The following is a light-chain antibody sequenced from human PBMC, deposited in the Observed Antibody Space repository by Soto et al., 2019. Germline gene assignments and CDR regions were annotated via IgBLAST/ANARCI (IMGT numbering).Light chain of an antibody. J-gene: IGKJ4*01. CDR2: DAS. CDR3: QQYNTWPLT. V-gene: IGKV3-15*01. Sequence: EIVMSQFPVTLSVSPGERATLSCRASQSVSSNLAWYQQTPGQAPRLLIYDASSRATGVPARFSGSGSGTDFTLTISSLQSEDFAVYYCQQYNTWPLTFGGGTKVDIK. CDR1: QSVSSN.